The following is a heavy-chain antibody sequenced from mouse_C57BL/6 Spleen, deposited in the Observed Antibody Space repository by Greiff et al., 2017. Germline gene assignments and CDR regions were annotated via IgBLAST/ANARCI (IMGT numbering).Heavy chain of an antibody. J-gene: IGHJ2*01. Sequence: DVHLVESEGGLVQPGSSMKLSCTASGFTFSDYYMAWVRQVPEKGLEWVANINYDGSSTYYLDSLKSRFIISRDNAKNILYLQMSSLKSEDTATYYCARGDYYGSSYLFDYWGQGTTLTVSS. CDR2: INYDGSST. D-gene: IGHD1-1*01. CDR3: ARGDYYGSSYLFDY. V-gene: IGHV5-16*01. CDR1: GFTFSDYY.